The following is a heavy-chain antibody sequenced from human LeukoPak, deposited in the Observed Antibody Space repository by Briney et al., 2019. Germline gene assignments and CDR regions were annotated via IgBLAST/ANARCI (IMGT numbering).Heavy chain of an antibody. CDR2: ISSSGSTV. J-gene: IGHJ6*04. V-gene: IGHV3-48*03. CDR1: GFTFSSYE. Sequence: GGSLRLSCAASGFTFSSYEMNCVRQAPGKGLEWVSYISSSGSTVYYADSVKGRFTISRDNAKNSLYLQMNSLRAEDTAVYYCAELGITMIGGVWGKGTTVTISS. CDR3: AELGITMIGGV. D-gene: IGHD3-10*02.